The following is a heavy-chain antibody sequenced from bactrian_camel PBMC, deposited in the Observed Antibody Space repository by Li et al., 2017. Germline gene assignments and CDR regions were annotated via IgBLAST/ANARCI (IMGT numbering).Heavy chain of an antibody. Sequence: VQLVESGGGLVQPGGTLRLSCAASGFTFSNYLMRWFRQAPGKEREGVAAIDSDGSTSYADSIQGRFTISIDNAKNTLYLQMNNLKPEDTAMYYCAAGCRTALKADYEDDYQYLGQGTQVTVS. D-gene: IGHD5*01. V-gene: IGHV3S42*01. J-gene: IGHJ4*01. CDR2: IDSDGST. CDR3: AAGCRTALKADYEDDYQY. CDR1: GFTFSNYL.